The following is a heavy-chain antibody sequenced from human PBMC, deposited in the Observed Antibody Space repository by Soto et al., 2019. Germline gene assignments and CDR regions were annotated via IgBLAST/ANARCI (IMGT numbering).Heavy chain of an antibody. CDR1: GGTFSSYA. D-gene: IGHD3-22*01. CDR2: IIPIFGTA. CDR3: ASDGAITMIVGTNSFDP. Sequence: ASVKVSCKASGGTFSSYAISWVRQAPGQGLEWMGGIIPIFGTANYAQKFQGRVTITADESTGTAYMELSSLRSEDTAVYYCASDGAITMIVGTNSFDPWGQGTLVTV. J-gene: IGHJ5*02. V-gene: IGHV1-69*13.